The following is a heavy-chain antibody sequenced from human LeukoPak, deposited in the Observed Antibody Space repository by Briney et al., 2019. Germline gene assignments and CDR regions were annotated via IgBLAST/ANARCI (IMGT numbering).Heavy chain of an antibody. CDR3: AKSMGRSGWYGGY. CDR2: ISDSGGST. Sequence: GGSLRLSCVASGFTFNTFGMTWVRQAPGKGLEWVSGISDSGGSTYYADPVKGRFTISRDNSKNTVYLQTNSLRAEDTAIYYCAKSMGRSGWYGGYWGQGILVTVSS. D-gene: IGHD6-13*01. J-gene: IGHJ4*02. V-gene: IGHV3-23*01. CDR1: GFTFNTFG.